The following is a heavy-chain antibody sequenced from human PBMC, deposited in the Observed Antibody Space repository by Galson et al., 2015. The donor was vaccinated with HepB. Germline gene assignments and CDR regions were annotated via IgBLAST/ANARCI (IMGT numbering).Heavy chain of an antibody. J-gene: IGHJ4*02. CDR3: ARAYTNYVGADY. CDR2: IIGTATIS. Sequence: SLRLSCAASGFTFTNYAMSWVRQAPGKGLEWVSAIIGTATISYYADSVKGRFTISRDNSKNMVYLQMNTLRAEDTAVYYCARAYTNYVGADYWGQGTLVTVSS. V-gene: IGHV3-23*01. CDR1: GFTFTNYA. D-gene: IGHD3-16*01.